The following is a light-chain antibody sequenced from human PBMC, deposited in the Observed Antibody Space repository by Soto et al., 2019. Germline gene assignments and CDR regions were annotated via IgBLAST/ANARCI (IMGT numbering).Light chain of an antibody. CDR3: QQYNYWPPLT. CDR1: QNVNSN. J-gene: IGKJ4*01. CDR2: GAS. Sequence: EIVMTQSPATLSVSPGERATLPCRATQNVNSNLAWYQQKPGQAPRLLIHGASSRATGIPARFSGSGSGTEFTLTINSLQSEDFAVYYCQQYNYWPPLTFGGGTKVEIK. V-gene: IGKV3-15*01.